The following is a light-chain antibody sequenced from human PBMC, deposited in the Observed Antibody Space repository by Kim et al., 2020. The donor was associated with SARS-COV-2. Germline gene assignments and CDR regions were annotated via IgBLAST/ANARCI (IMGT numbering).Light chain of an antibody. Sequence: SLGDSVTITCQASQDIRKLLNWYQHKPGKAPELLISDASTLRTGVPSRFSGSVSGTHFTFTISNLQPEDIATYYCQQYNNLQAITFGQGTRLEIK. CDR1: QDIRKL. CDR2: DAS. J-gene: IGKJ5*01. CDR3: QQYNNLQAIT. V-gene: IGKV1-33*01.